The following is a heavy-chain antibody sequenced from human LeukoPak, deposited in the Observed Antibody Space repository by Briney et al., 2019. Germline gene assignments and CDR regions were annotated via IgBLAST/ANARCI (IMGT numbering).Heavy chain of an antibody. Sequence: SETLSLTCTVSGGSISSYYWSWIRQPPGKGLELIGYIYYTGSTNYHPSLKSRITISVDTSKNQFSLNLRSLTAADTAVYYCARQSASGRADFDYWGQGTLVTVSS. J-gene: IGHJ4*02. CDR2: IYYTGST. CDR1: GGSISSYY. D-gene: IGHD3-10*01. CDR3: ARQSASGRADFDY. V-gene: IGHV4-59*08.